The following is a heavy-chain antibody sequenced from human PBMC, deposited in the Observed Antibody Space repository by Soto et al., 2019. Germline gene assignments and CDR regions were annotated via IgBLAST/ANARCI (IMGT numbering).Heavy chain of an antibody. V-gene: IGHV3-33*01. D-gene: IGHD6-13*01. CDR3: ARDSSIAAAGTNYYYGMDV. J-gene: IGHJ6*02. Sequence: PGGSLRLSCAASGFTFSSYGMHWVRQAPGKGLEWVAVIYYDGSNKYYVDSVKGRFTISRDNSKNTLDLQMNSLRAEDTAVYYCARDSSIAAAGTNYYYGMDVWGQGTTVTVSS. CDR2: IYYDGSNK. CDR1: GFTFSSYG.